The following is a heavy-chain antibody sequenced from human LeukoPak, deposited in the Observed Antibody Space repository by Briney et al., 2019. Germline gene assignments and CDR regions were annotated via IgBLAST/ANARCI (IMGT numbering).Heavy chain of an antibody. CDR3: ARERSIGSLDY. CDR2: ISSSSSYI. J-gene: IGHJ4*02. V-gene: IGHV3-21*01. CDR1: GFIFNTNA. Sequence: GGSLRLSCAASGFIFNTNAMTWVRQAPGKGLEWVSSISSSSSYIYYADSVKGRFTVSRDNAKNSLYLQMNSLRAEDTAVYYCARERSIGSLDYWGQGTLVTVSS. D-gene: IGHD1-26*01.